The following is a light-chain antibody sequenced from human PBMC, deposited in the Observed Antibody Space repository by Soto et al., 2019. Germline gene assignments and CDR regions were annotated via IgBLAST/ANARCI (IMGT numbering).Light chain of an antibody. Sequence: DIQMTQSPSSLSASVGDRVTITCRASQGISNYLAWYQQKQGKVTKLLIYAASTLQPGVPSRFSGSGSETEFTLTISSLQPEDVATYYYQKYNSAPFTFGPGTKVDIK. V-gene: IGKV1-27*01. CDR2: AAS. J-gene: IGKJ3*01. CDR1: QGISNY. CDR3: QKYNSAPFT.